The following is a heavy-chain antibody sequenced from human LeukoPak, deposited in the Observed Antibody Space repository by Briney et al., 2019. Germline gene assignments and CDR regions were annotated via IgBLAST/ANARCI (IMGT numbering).Heavy chain of an antibody. V-gene: IGHV1-46*01. Sequence: GASVKVSCKASGYTFTSYYMHWVRQAPGQGLEWMGIINPSGGSTSYPQKFQGRVTITADESTSTAYMELSSLRSEDTAVYYCARDILTGLRGNWFDPWGQGTLVTVSS. D-gene: IGHD3-9*01. J-gene: IGHJ5*02. CDR2: INPSGGST. CDR3: ARDILTGLRGNWFDP. CDR1: GYTFTSYY.